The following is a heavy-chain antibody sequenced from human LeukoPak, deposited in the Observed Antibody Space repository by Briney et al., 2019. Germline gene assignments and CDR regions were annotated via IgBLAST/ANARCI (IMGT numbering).Heavy chain of an antibody. D-gene: IGHD4-17*01. J-gene: IGHJ2*01. Sequence: PGGSLRLSCAASGFTVSSNYMSWVRQAPGKGLEWVSLISGGGGSTYYADSVKGRFTISRDNSKNTLYLQMNSLRAEDTAVYYCASGPVDYGDYWYFDLWGRGTLVTVSS. V-gene: IGHV3-23*01. CDR3: ASGPVDYGDYWYFDL. CDR2: ISGGGGST. CDR1: GFTVSSNY.